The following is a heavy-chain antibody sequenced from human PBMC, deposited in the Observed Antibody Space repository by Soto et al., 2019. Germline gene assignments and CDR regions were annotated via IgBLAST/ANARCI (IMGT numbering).Heavy chain of an antibody. J-gene: IGHJ4*02. D-gene: IGHD1-20*01. Sequence: GGSLRLSCTASGFTLGGYGMIWFRHAPGKEPEWVGSIRKKAYDERTQYAAPLKRRFAIPRDDSKGGAYLQMNSLTTDDTAVYYCCKDVITEAIDYRAQGTLVTVSS. V-gene: IGHV3-49*03. CDR2: IRKKAYDERT. CDR3: CKDVITEAIDY. CDR1: GFTLGGYG.